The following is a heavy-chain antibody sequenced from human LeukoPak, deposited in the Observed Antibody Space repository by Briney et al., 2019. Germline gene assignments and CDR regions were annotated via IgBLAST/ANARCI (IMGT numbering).Heavy chain of an antibody. CDR2: IYYSEST. V-gene: IGHV4-39*01. J-gene: IGHJ2*01. Sequence: SETLSLPCTVSGRSISSSSYYWGWTRQPPGKGLEWFESIYYSESTYYNPSLKRQITISVDTSKNQSSLKLSSVTATDTAVYYCARRAQLWLCGYFDLWGRGTLVTVSS. CDR3: ARRAQLWLCGYFDL. CDR1: GRSISSSSYY. D-gene: IGHD5-18*01.